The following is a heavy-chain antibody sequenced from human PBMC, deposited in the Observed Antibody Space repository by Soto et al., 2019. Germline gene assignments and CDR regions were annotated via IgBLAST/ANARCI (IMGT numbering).Heavy chain of an antibody. CDR3: AREWGGWLLSKGGWFDP. D-gene: IGHD3-3*01. J-gene: IGHJ5*02. Sequence: QVQLQESGPGLVKPSQTLSLTCTVSVGSISSGGYYWSWIRQHPGKGLEWIGYIYYSGSTYYNPSLKSRVTISVDTSKNHFSLKLSSVTAADTAVYYCAREWGGWLLSKGGWFDPWGQGTLVTVSS. CDR2: IYYSGST. CDR1: VGSISSGGYY. V-gene: IGHV4-31*03.